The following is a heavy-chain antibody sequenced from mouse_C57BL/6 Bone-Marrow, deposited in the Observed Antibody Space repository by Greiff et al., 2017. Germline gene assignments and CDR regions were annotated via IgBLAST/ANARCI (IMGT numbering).Heavy chain of an antibody. CDR3: AREGDDYDGTGYFDV. J-gene: IGHJ1*03. CDR2: IYPGDGDT. D-gene: IGHD2-4*01. V-gene: IGHV1-82*01. Sequence: QVQLQQSGPELVKPGASVKISCKASGYAFSSSWMNWVKQRPGKGLEWIGRIYPGDGDTNYNGKFKGKATLTADKSSSTAYMQLSSLTSEDSAVYCCAREGDDYDGTGYFDVWGTGTTVTVS. CDR1: GYAFSSSW.